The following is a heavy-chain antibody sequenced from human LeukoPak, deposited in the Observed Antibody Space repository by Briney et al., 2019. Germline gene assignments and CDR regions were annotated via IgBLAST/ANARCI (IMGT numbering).Heavy chain of an antibody. J-gene: IGHJ4*02. CDR2: ISYDGSNK. D-gene: IGHD3-16*02. Sequence: GRSLRLSCAASGFTFSSYGMHWVRQAPGKGLEWVAVISYDGSNKYYADSVKGRFTISRDNSKNTPYLQMNSLRAEDTAVYYCAKGGFMITFGGVIVDWGQGTLVTVSS. CDR3: AKGGFMITFGGVIVD. CDR1: GFTFSSYG. V-gene: IGHV3-30*18.